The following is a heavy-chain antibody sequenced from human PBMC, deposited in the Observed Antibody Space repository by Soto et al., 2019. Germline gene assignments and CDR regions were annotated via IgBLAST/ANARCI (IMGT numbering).Heavy chain of an antibody. V-gene: IGHV4-39*01. J-gene: IGHJ3*02. D-gene: IGHD5-12*01. CDR1: GGSVSSSSYY. Sequence: ALSRTGAGCGGSVSSSSYYRGCIRQPPGKGLEWIGSIYYSGSTYYNPSLKSRVTISVDTSKNQFSLKLSSVTAADTAVYYCARHVRRSGNGYEAADAFDIWGQGTMVTVSS. CDR3: ARHVRRSGNGYEAADAFDI. CDR2: IYYSGST.